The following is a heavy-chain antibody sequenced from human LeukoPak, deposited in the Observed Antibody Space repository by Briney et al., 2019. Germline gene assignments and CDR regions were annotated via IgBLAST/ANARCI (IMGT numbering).Heavy chain of an antibody. CDR1: GYSFISYW. V-gene: IGHV5-51*01. CDR3: ARLIVHSGSQYFQH. D-gene: IGHD3-22*01. CDR2: FHPGDSDT. J-gene: IGHJ1*01. Sequence: GESLKISCKGSGYSFISYWIVWVRQMPGKGPEWMGVFHPGDSDTRYSPSFQGQVTISADKSISAAYLQWSSLKASDTAMYYCARLIVHSGSQYFQHWGQGTLVTVSS.